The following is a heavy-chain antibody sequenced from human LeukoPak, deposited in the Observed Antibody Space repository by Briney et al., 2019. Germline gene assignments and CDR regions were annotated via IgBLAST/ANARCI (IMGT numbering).Heavy chain of an antibody. CDR1: GGSISSYY. V-gene: IGHV4-59*01. CDR3: GRGVRYDYVWRNYRRDAFDI. D-gene: IGHD3-16*02. Sequence: SETLSLTCTVSGGSISSYYWSWLRQPPGKGLEWLGYIYYSGSTNYNPSLKSRVTISVDTSKNQFALKHSSVAGADTAGIFWGRGVRYDYVWRNYRRDAFDIWGQGTMVTVSS. CDR2: IYYSGST. J-gene: IGHJ3*02.